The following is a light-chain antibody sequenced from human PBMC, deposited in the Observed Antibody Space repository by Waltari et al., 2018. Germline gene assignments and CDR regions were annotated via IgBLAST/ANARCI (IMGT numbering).Light chain of an antibody. Sequence: DIVLTQSPGTLSLSPGERATLSCRSSQTVMNNYLAWYQQKPGQAPRLLIHGASRRATGIPDRFSGSGSGTDFTLTISRLEPEDFATYYCQQSYSTPPTFGQGTKVEIK. CDR2: GAS. CDR3: QQSYSTPPT. V-gene: IGKV3-20*01. J-gene: IGKJ1*01. CDR1: QTVMNNY.